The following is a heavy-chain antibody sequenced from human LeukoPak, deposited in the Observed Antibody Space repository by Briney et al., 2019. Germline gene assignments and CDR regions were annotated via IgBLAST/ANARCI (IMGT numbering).Heavy chain of an antibody. J-gene: IGHJ3*02. CDR1: GGSFSGYY. D-gene: IGHD2-21*02. CDR3: AYRGGDCYRKDAFDI. V-gene: IGHV4-34*01. CDR2: INHSGST. Sequence: PSETLSLTCAVYGGSFSGYYWSWIRQPPGKGLEWIGEINHSGSTNYNPSLKSRVTISVDTSKNQFSLKLSSVTAADTAVYYCAYRGGDCYRKDAFDIWGQGTMVTVSS.